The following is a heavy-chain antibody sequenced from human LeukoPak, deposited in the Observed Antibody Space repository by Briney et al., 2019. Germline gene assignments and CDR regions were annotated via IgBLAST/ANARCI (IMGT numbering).Heavy chain of an antibody. J-gene: IGHJ6*02. CDR1: GFTFDNYA. CDR3: AKGYGYGAYYYYGIDV. Sequence: TGGSLRLSCAASGFTFDNYAMSWVRQAPGKGLEWVSTVSGSGGRRTYYADSVKGRFTISRDNSKNTLYLQMNSLRVEDTAVYYCAKGYGYGAYYYYGIDVWGQGTTVTVSS. CDR2: VSGSGGRRT. D-gene: IGHD5-18*01. V-gene: IGHV3-23*01.